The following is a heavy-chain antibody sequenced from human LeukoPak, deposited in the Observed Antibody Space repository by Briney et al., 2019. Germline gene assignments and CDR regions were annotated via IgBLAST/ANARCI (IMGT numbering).Heavy chain of an antibody. CDR3: ARGFADYYYYMDV. CDR2: IYYSGST. CDR1: GGSISSSSYY. Sequence: SETLSLTCTVSGGSISSSSYYWGWIRQPPGKGLEWIGSIYYSGSTYYNPSLKSRVTISVDTSKNQFSLKLSSVTAADTAVYYCARGFADYYYYMDVWGKGTTVTVSS. J-gene: IGHJ6*03. V-gene: IGHV4-39*01.